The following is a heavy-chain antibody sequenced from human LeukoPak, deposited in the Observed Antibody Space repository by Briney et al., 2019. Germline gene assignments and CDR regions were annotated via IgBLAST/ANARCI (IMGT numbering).Heavy chain of an antibody. CDR1: GGSISSSSYY. V-gene: IGHV4-39*07. Sequence: PSETLSLTCTVSGGSISSSSYYWGWIRQPPGKGLEWIGSIFRGGTTYYNPSLTSRVTISMDTSKNQFSLKMNSVTAADTAVYYCARVGYNRSGYPYYWGQGTLVTVSS. J-gene: IGHJ4*02. D-gene: IGHD3-22*01. CDR2: IFRGGTT. CDR3: ARVGYNRSGYPYY.